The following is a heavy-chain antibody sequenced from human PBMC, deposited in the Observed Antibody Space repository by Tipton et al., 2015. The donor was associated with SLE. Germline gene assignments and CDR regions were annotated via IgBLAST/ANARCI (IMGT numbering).Heavy chain of an antibody. V-gene: IGHV4-38-2*02. CDR1: GYSINNGFY. CDR2: IYHSGST. Sequence: TLSLTCTVSGYSINNGFYWGWIRQPPGKGLEWIGIIYHSGSTNYNPSLKSRVSFSVDTSKNQFSLKVYSVTAADTAVYYCATSAARFDWFDPWGQGTLVTVSS. CDR3: ATSAARFDWFDP. J-gene: IGHJ5*02. D-gene: IGHD6-6*01.